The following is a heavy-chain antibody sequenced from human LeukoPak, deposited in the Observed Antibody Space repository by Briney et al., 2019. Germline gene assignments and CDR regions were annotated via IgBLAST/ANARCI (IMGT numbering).Heavy chain of an antibody. CDR2: ISGSGSST. CDR1: GFTFTNYA. Sequence: GGSLRLSCAASGFTFTNYAMSWVRQAPGKGLEWVSPISGSGSSTYYADSVKGRFTISRDNSKNTLFLQMNSLRSDDTAVYYCARLCSIRWCLHDWFDPWGQGTLVTVSS. V-gene: IGHV3-23*01. D-gene: IGHD2-21*01. J-gene: IGHJ5*02. CDR3: ARLCSIRWCLHDWFDP.